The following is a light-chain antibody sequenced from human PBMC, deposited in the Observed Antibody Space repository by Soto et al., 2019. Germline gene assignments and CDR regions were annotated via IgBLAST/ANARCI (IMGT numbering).Light chain of an antibody. CDR2: GNT. CDR1: SSDIGAGFD. CDR3: GTWDSSLSTGL. Sequence: QSVLTQPPSVSGAPGQRVTISCSGSSSDIGAGFDVHWYQHLPGTAPKLLIYGNTNRPSGVPGRFSGSKSGTSATLGITGLQTGDEADYYCGTWDSSLSTGLFGGGTKVTVL. J-gene: IGLJ2*01. V-gene: IGLV1-40*01.